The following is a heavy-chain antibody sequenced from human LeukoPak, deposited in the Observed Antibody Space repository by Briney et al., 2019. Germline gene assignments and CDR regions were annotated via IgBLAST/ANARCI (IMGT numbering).Heavy chain of an antibody. CDR3: ARDYYYDSSGFH. D-gene: IGHD3-22*01. V-gene: IGHV1-69*05. Sequence: SVKVSCKASGYTFTSYAMSWVRQAPGQGLEWMGRIIPIFGTANYAQKFQGSVTITTDESMSTAYLELSSLRSEDTAVYYCARDYYYDSSGFHWGQGTLVTVSS. CDR1: GYTFTSYA. CDR2: IIPIFGTA. J-gene: IGHJ4*02.